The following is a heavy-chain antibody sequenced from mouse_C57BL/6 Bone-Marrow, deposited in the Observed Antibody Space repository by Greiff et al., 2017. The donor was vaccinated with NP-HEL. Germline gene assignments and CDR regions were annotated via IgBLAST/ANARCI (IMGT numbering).Heavy chain of an antibody. V-gene: IGHV1-50*01. CDR3: ARLYYFDD. Sequence: QVQLQQPGAELVKPGASVKLSCKASGYTFTSSWLQWVNQRPGPVLEWIGEIDPSDSYTNYNQKFKGKATLTVDTSSSTAYMQLSSLTSEDSAVYYCARLYYFDDWGQGTTLTVSA. CDR2: IDPSDSYT. CDR1: GYTFTSSW. J-gene: IGHJ2*01.